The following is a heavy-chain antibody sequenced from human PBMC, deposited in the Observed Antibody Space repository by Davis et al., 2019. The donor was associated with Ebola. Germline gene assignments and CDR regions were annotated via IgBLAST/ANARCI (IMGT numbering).Heavy chain of an antibody. CDR3: ARDYYDSSGYYYNLANWFDP. CDR1: EYTFTGYY. Sequence: AASVKVSCKASEYTFTGYYLHWVRQAPGQGLEWMGIINPSGGSTSYAQKFQGRVTMTRDTSTRTVYMELSSLRSEDTAVYYCARDYYDSSGYYYNLANWFDPWGQGTLVTVSS. V-gene: IGHV1-46*01. J-gene: IGHJ5*02. D-gene: IGHD3-22*01. CDR2: INPSGGST.